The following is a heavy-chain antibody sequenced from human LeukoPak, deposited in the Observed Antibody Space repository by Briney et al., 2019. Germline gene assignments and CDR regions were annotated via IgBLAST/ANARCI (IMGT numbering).Heavy chain of an antibody. V-gene: IGHV3-74*01. D-gene: IGHD2-8*01. J-gene: IGHJ5*02. CDR3: ARGGVEANWFDP. CDR2: INSDGSST. CDR1: GFDFSTYW. Sequence: PGGSLRLSCVASGFDFSTYWMLWVRQAPGKGLVWVSRINSDGSSTDYADSVKGRLTISRDNARNTLYLQMNSLRADDTAVYYCARGGVEANWFDPWGQGTLVTVSS.